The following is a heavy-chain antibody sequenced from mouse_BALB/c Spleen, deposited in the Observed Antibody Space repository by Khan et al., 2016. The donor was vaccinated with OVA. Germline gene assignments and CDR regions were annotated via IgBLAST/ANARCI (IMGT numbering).Heavy chain of an antibody. CDR3: ARGHFYGSSYDYWYFDV. V-gene: IGHV5-6-5*01. D-gene: IGHD1-1*01. Sequence: EVELVESGGGLVKPGGSLNLSCAASGFTFSSYAMSWVRQSPEKRLEWVASINSGGSFYYSDRVRGRFTISSDNARNILYLQMSSLKSEDTALYYCARGHFYGSSYDYWYFDVWGAGTTVTVSS. CDR1: GFTFSSYA. CDR2: INSGGSF. J-gene: IGHJ1*01.